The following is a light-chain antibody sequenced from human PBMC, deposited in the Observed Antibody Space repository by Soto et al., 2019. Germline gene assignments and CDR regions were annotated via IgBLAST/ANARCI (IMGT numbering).Light chain of an antibody. V-gene: IGKV3-11*01. J-gene: IGKJ5*01. CDR2: GAF. CDR3: RQRNIWPPVT. Sequence: EIVLAQSPATLSLSTGERATLSCRASPSVANFVAWYQQKPGQAPRLLIYGAFNRATGIPARFSGSGSGTDFTLTISSLEPEDSAVYYCRQRNIWPPVTFGHGTRLEI. CDR1: PSVANF.